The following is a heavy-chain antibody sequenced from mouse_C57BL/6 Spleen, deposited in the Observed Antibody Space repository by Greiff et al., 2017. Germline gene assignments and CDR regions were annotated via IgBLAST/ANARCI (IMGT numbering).Heavy chain of an antibody. V-gene: IGHV1-78*01. J-gene: IGHJ3*01. D-gene: IGHD2-3*01. CDR3: ASYVYYPAWFAY. Sequence: QVQLQQSDAELVKPGASVKISCKVSGYTFTDHTIHWMKQRPEQGLEWIGDIYPRGGSTKYNEKFKGKATLTADKSSSTAYMQLNSLTSEYSAVYFCASYVYYPAWFAYWGQGTLVTVSA. CDR2: IYPRGGST. CDR1: GYTFTDHT.